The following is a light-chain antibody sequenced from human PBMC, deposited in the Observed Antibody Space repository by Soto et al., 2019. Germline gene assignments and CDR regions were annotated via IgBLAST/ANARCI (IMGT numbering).Light chain of an antibody. CDR3: QQSHSVPWT. CDR1: QTISYY. CDR2: GAS. J-gene: IGKJ1*01. V-gene: IGKV1-39*01. Sequence: DIQMTQSPSSLSASVGDRVTIACRASQTISYYLNWYQQKPGKVPKLLIFGASSLLSGVPSRFNGSMSGADFILTITSLQPDDFATYYCQQSHSVPWTFGQGTKV.